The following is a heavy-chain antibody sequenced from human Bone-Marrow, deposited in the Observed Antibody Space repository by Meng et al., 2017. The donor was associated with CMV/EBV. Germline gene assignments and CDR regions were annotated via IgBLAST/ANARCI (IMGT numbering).Heavy chain of an antibody. CDR1: GYTFTSYG. D-gene: IGHD5-24*01. Sequence: ASVKVSCKASGYTFTSYGISWVRQAPGQGLEWMGWISAYNGNTNYAQKLQGRVTMTTDTSTSTAYMELRSLRSDDTAVYYCAGCPDDYNSLGWFDPWGQGTLVTVSS. J-gene: IGHJ5*02. CDR2: ISAYNGNT. CDR3: AGCPDDYNSLGWFDP. V-gene: IGHV1-18*01.